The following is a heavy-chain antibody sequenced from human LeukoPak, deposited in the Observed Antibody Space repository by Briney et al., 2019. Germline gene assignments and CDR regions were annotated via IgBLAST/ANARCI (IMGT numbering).Heavy chain of an antibody. CDR3: AKDGNWARFEN. CDR1: GFTFSSYG. D-gene: IGHD7-27*01. V-gene: IGHV3-23*01. J-gene: IGHJ4*02. Sequence: GGTLRLSCAASGFTFSSYGMSWVRQAPGKGLGWVSGITGSGSTTYYADSVKGRFTISRDNSKNTLYLQMNSPRAEDTAAYYCAKDGNWARFENWGQGTLVTVSS. CDR2: ITGSGSTT.